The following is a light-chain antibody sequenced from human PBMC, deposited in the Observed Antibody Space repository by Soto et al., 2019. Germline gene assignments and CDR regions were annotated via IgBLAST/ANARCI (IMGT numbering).Light chain of an antibody. J-gene: IGKJ4*01. CDR2: AAS. V-gene: IGKV1-6*01. CDR1: QGIRND. CDR3: LQDYNYPHT. Sequence: AIQMTQSPSSLSASLGDRVTITCRASQGIRNDLGWYQQKPGKAPKLLIYAASSLQSGVPSRFSGSGSGTDLTLTIRTLQPEDFATYYCLQDYNYPHTFGGGTNVDI.